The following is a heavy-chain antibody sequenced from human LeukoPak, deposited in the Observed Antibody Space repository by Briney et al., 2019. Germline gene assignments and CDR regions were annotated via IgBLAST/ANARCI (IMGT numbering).Heavy chain of an antibody. CDR3: ARAVAGFRNAFDI. Sequence: ASVKVSCKASGYTLTSYDINWVRQATGPGLEWMGWMNPNSGNTGYAQKFQGRVTITRNTSISTAYMELSSLRSEDTAVYYCARAVAGFRNAFDIWGQGTMVTVSS. V-gene: IGHV1-8*03. CDR2: MNPNSGNT. D-gene: IGHD6-19*01. CDR1: GYTLTSYD. J-gene: IGHJ3*02.